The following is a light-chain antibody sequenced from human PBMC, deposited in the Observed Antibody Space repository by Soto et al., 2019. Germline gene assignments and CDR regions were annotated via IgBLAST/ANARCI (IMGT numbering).Light chain of an antibody. CDR2: ASS. J-gene: IGKJ1*01. Sequence: DIPMTQSPSSLSASVGDRVTITCRASQGISNYLAWFQQKPGEVPKLLIYASSTLQSGVPSRFSGSGSETDFTLTISSLQPEDVATYYCQKYNNVPWTFGQGTKVEIK. V-gene: IGKV1-27*01. CDR3: QKYNNVPWT. CDR1: QGISNY.